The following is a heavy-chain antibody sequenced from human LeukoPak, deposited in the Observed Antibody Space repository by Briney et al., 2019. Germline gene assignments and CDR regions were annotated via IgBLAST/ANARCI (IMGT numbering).Heavy chain of an antibody. CDR2: ISAYNGNT. D-gene: IGHD3-3*01. CDR3: VRDFSSGTDWFDP. J-gene: IGHJ5*02. V-gene: IGHV1-18*01. Sequence: ASVKVSCKASGYTFTTYGISWVRQAPGRGLEWMGWISAYNGNTNYAQKLQGRVTMTTDTSTSTAYMELRSLTSDDTAVYYCVRDFSSGTDWFDPWGQGTLVTVSS. CDR1: GYTFTTYG.